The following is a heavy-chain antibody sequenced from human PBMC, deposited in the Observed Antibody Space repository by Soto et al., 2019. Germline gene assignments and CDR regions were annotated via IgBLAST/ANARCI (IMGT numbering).Heavy chain of an antibody. J-gene: IGHJ4*02. Sequence: SETLSLTCAVSGDSITSYSWNWIRQTAGRGLAWIGRVYPSGHTQYRSSFETRVTVSVDMSTNQFLLELRSVTAANTAVYYCARESGENWSYEAYWGQGTQVTVSS. D-gene: IGHD1-7*01. CDR2: VYPSGHT. V-gene: IGHV4-4*07. CDR3: ARESGENWSYEAY. CDR1: GDSITSYS.